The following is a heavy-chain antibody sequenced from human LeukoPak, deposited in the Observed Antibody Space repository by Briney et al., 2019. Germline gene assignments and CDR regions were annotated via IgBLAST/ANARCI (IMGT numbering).Heavy chain of an antibody. Sequence: ASVKVSCKPSGGTFSSYGVSWVRQAPGQGLEWMGGIIPIFRATNYAQRFRGRVTITTDESTSTVYMELSSLRSEDTAVYCCARSQRAGYNVYYFDSWGQGTLVTVSS. J-gene: IGHJ4*02. CDR2: IIPIFRAT. V-gene: IGHV1-69*05. D-gene: IGHD5-24*01. CDR3: ARSQRAGYNVYYFDS. CDR1: GGTFSSYG.